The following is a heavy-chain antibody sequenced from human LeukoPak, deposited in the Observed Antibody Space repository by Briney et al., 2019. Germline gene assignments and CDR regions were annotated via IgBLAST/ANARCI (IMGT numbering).Heavy chain of an antibody. D-gene: IGHD1-1*01. V-gene: IGHV4-59*01. J-gene: IGHJ6*03. CDR2: IQYSGST. CDR3: ARVSWFPGTSYYYMDV. Sequence: SETLSLTCTVSGGSISSYYWSWIRQPPGKGLEWIGFIQYSGSTNYNPSLKSRVTISVDTSKNQFSLKLSSVTAADTAVYYCARVSWFPGTSYYYMDVWGKGTSVTVSS. CDR1: GGSISSYY.